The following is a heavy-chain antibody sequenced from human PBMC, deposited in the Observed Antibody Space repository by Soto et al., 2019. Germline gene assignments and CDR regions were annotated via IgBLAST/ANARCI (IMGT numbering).Heavy chain of an antibody. CDR3: ARMGDVPYYYYGMDV. D-gene: IGHD3-16*01. J-gene: IGHJ6*02. Sequence: QVQLVQSGAEVKKPGASVKVSCKASGYTFSRSGISWVRQAPGQGLEWMGWINGYNGNTNYTQKMQGRITMTTDTPTSTAYMELRSPRSDDTAVYYCARMGDVPYYYYGMDVWGQGTTVIVSS. V-gene: IGHV1-18*01. CDR1: GYTFSRSG. CDR2: INGYNGNT.